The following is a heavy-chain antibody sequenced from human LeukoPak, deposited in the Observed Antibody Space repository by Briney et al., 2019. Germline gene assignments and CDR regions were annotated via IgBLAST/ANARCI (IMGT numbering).Heavy chain of an antibody. CDR3: ARGCRSGGSCY. CDR1: GFTFSSYS. Sequence: GGSLRLSCAASGFTFSSYSMNWVRQAPGKGLEWVSSISSSSSYIYYADSVKGRFTISRDNAKNSLYLQMNSLRAEDTAVYYCARGCRSGGSCYWGQGTLVTVSS. V-gene: IGHV3-21*04. CDR2: ISSSSSYI. D-gene: IGHD2-15*01. J-gene: IGHJ4*02.